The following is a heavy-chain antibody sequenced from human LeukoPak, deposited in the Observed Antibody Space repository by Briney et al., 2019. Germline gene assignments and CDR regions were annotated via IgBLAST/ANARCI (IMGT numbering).Heavy chain of an antibody. Sequence: PGGSLRLSCVASGFTFDDYSMHWVRQVPGKGLEWVSSITWGSGRMDYADSVKGRVIISRDNGKKSLYLQMNSLRVDDTAVYYCVKDRYCSGGTCYWFDDWGQGTLVIVSS. CDR1: GFTFDDYS. CDR2: ITWGSGRM. V-gene: IGHV3-9*01. CDR3: VKDRYCSGGTCYWFDD. D-gene: IGHD2-15*01. J-gene: IGHJ4*02.